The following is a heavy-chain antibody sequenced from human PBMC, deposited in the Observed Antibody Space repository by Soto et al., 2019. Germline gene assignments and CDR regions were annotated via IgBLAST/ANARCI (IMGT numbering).Heavy chain of an antibody. CDR3: ARGYPLSIAASPGYYYYGMDV. CDR2: IIPIFGTA. J-gene: IGHJ6*02. V-gene: IGHV1-69*13. D-gene: IGHD6-6*01. CDR1: GGTFSSYA. Sequence: SVKVSCKASGGTFSSYAISWVRQAPGQGLEWMGGIIPIFGTANYAQKFQGRVTITADESTSTAYMELSSLRSEDTAVYYCARGYPLSIAASPGYYYYGMDVWGQGTTVTVS.